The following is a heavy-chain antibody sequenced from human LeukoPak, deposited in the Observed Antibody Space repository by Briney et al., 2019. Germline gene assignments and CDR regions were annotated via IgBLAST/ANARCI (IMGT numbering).Heavy chain of an antibody. CDR3: AKDSLVGGWLVGYSFDS. Sequence: GGSLRLSCAASGFTFSSYAMSWVRQAPGKGLEWVSAISGSGGSTYYADSVKGRFTISRDNSKNTLFLQMNSLGAEDTAVYYCAKDSLVGGWLVGYSFDSWGQGTLVTVSS. V-gene: IGHV3-23*01. CDR1: GFTFSSYA. D-gene: IGHD6-19*01. CDR2: ISGSGGST. J-gene: IGHJ4*02.